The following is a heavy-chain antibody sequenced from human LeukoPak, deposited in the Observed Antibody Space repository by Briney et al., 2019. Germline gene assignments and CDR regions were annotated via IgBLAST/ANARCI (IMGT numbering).Heavy chain of an antibody. Sequence: GGSLRLSCAASGFTFSSYSMNWVRQAPGKGLEWVSSISSSSSYIYYADSVKGRFTISRDNAKNSLYLQMNSLRAEDTAVYYCARSGSGSYYNGYWGQGTLVTVSS. CDR1: GFTFSSYS. CDR2: ISSSSSYI. CDR3: ARSGSGSYYNGY. D-gene: IGHD3-10*01. J-gene: IGHJ4*02. V-gene: IGHV3-21*01.